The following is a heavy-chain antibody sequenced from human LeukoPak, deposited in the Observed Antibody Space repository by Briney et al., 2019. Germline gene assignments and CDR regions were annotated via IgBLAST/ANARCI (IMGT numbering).Heavy chain of an antibody. V-gene: IGHV3-74*01. CDR3: VRSCSSGSCYGYKDY. D-gene: IGHD2-2*01. CDR2: VNGDGTST. CDR1: GFTFSSYW. Sequence: PGGSLRLSCATSGFTFSSYWMHWVRQVPGKGLVWVSRVNGDGTSTSYADSVQGRFTISRDNAKNTLYLYMNSLRGDDTAIYFCVRSCSSGSCYGYKDYWGQGTLVTVS. J-gene: IGHJ4*02.